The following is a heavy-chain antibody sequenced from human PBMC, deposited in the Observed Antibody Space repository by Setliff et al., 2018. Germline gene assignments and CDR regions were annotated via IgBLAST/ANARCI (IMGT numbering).Heavy chain of an antibody. CDR1: GGSISSYY. J-gene: IGHJ4*02. CDR3: ARTLLLSPYYFDY. CDR2: INYLGNT. D-gene: IGHD2-21*01. Sequence: SETLSLTCTVSGGSISSYYWSWIRQPPGKGLEWIGDINYLGNTNYNPSLKTRVTISVDTSKNQFSLKLSSVTAADTARYYCARTLLLSPYYFDYWGQGTLVTVSS. V-gene: IGHV4-59*12.